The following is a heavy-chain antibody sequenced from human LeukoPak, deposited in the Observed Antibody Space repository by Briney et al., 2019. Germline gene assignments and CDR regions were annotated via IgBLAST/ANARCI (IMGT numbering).Heavy chain of an antibody. V-gene: IGHV4-31*03. Sequence: TSQTLSLTCTVSGDSISTGGYYWSWIRQHPGKGLEWIGYIYYRGSTYYNPSLKSRVTILVAPSKNQFSLKLNSVTVADTAVYFCARVSGYDYIDYWGQGTLVTVSS. D-gene: IGHD5-12*01. CDR3: ARVSGYDYIDY. J-gene: IGHJ4*02. CDR1: GDSISTGGYY. CDR2: IYYRGST.